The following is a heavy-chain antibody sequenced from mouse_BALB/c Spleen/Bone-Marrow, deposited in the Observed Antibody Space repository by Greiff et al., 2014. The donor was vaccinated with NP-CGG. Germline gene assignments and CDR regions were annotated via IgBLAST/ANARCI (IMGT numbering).Heavy chain of an antibody. CDR2: INPYNDGT. Sequence: EVQLQQSGPELVKPGASVKMSCKASGYTFTSYVMHWVKQKPGQGLEWIGYINPYNDGTKYNEKFKGKATLTSDKSSSPAYMELSSLTSEDSAVYYGARRQFITTAAWFAYWGQGTLVTVSA. V-gene: IGHV1-14*01. J-gene: IGHJ3*01. D-gene: IGHD1-2*01. CDR1: GYTFTSYV. CDR3: ARRQFITTAAWFAY.